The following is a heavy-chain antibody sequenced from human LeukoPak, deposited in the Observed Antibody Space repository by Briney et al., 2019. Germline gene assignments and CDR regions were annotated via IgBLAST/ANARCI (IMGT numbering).Heavy chain of an antibody. CDR3: ARGFATVAVPGAGYYMDV. V-gene: IGHV3-23*01. J-gene: IGHJ6*03. D-gene: IGHD4-23*01. CDR1: GFTFSSYA. CDR2: ISGSGGST. Sequence: GGSLRLSCAASGFTFSSYAMSWVRQAPGKGLEWVSAISGSGGSTYYADSVKGRFTISRDNSKNTLYLQMNSLRAEDTAVYYCARGFATVAVPGAGYYMDVWGKGTTVTVSS.